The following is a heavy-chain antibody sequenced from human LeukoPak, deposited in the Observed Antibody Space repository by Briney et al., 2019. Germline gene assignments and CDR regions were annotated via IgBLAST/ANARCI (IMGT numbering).Heavy chain of an antibody. CDR2: ISPYNGNT. CDR3: ARGLVGATFNDY. V-gene: IGHV1-18*01. CDR1: GYSFSSYG. J-gene: IGHJ4*02. Sequence: PEASVKVSCKSSGYSFSSYGINWVRQAPGQGLEWMGWISPYNGNTNYAQKLQGRVTMTTDTSTTTAYMELRSLRSDDTAVYYCARGLVGATFNDYWGQGTLVTVSS. D-gene: IGHD1-26*01.